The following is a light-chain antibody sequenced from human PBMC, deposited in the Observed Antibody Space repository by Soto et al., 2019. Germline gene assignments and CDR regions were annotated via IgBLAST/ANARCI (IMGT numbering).Light chain of an antibody. CDR1: SSDVGGYNY. CDR3: SSYTGSSTLL. J-gene: IGLJ2*01. Sequence: QSVLTQPASVSGSPGQSITISCTGTSSDVGGYNYVSWYQQHPGKAPKLMIYDVSNRPSGVSNRFSGSKSGNTASLTISGLQAEDEADYYCSSYTGSSTLLFGGGTKLTVL. CDR2: DVS. V-gene: IGLV2-14*01.